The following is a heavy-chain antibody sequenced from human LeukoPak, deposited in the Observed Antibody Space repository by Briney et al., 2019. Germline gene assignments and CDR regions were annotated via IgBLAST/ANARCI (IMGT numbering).Heavy chain of an antibody. CDR2: INSDGSST. D-gene: IGHD5-12*01. Sequence: GGSLRLSCAASGFTFSNYWMRWVRHAPGKELVWISRINSDGSSTSYADSVKGRFTISRDNPKNTLYLQMNSLRAEDTAVYYCARGGFGGYDSSFDYWGQGTLVTVSS. J-gene: IGHJ4*02. CDR1: GFTFSNYW. V-gene: IGHV3-74*01. CDR3: ARGGFGGYDSSFDY.